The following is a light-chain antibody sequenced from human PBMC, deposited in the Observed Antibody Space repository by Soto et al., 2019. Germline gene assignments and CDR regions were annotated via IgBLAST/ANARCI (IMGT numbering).Light chain of an antibody. CDR3: ASWDDSLSGYA. J-gene: IGLJ1*01. Sequence: QSALTQPPSASGNPGQRLTISCSGSTSNILRNYVYCYRQFPCTAPRLLISMNDQRPSGVPDRFSGSKSGTSASLAISGLRSEDEADYYCASWDDSLSGYAFGTGTKVTVL. CDR1: TSNILRNY. V-gene: IGLV1-47*01. CDR2: MND.